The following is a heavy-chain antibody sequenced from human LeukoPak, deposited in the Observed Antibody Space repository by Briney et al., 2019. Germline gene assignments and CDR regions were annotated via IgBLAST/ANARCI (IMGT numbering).Heavy chain of an antibody. V-gene: IGHV5-51*01. D-gene: IGHD2-2*01. CDR1: GYSFTSYW. CDR3: ASSRTYCSSTSCYPNWFDP. J-gene: IGHJ5*02. Sequence: GESLKISCKGSGYSFTSYWIGWVRQMSGKGLEWMGIIYPGDSDTRYSPSFQGQVTISADKSISTAYLQWSSLKASDTAMYYCASSRTYCSSTSCYPNWFDPWGQGTLVTVSS. CDR2: IYPGDSDT.